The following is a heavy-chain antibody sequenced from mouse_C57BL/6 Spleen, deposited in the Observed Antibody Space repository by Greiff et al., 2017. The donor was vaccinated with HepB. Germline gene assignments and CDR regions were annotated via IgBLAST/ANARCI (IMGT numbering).Heavy chain of an antibody. Sequence: VQLQQSGAELVRPGASVTLSCKASGYTFTDYEMHWVKQTPVHGLEWIGAIDPETGGTAYNQKFKGKAILTADKSSSTAYMELRSLTSEDSAVYYGTRGLYGSVYYFDYWGQGTTLTVSS. J-gene: IGHJ2*01. CDR1: GYTFTDYE. V-gene: IGHV1-15*01. CDR3: TRGLYGSVYYFDY. CDR2: IDPETGGT. D-gene: IGHD1-1*01.